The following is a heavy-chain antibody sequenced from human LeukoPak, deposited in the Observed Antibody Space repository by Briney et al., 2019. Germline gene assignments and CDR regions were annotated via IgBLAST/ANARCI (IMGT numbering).Heavy chain of an antibody. Sequence: GGSLRLSCAASGFTFSNYSMHSGPDAPRKGLWCLAIMCYDGSIKYYADSAKSRFTISRDNSKNTVFLQLNSLRAEDTAVYYCARGRDGYNYYYYYYMDVWGKGTTVTVSS. CDR2: MCYDGSIK. CDR3: ARGRDGYNYYYYYYMDV. J-gene: IGHJ6*03. V-gene: IGHV3-33*02. D-gene: IGHD5-24*01. CDR1: GFTFSNYS.